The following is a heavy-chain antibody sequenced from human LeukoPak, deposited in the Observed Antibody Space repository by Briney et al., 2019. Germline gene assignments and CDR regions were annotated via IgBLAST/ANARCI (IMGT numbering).Heavy chain of an antibody. CDR1: GFTFSSYA. V-gene: IGHV3-23*01. D-gene: IGHD3-22*01. J-gene: IGHJ4*02. CDR2: ISGSGGST. Sequence: GRSLRLSCAASGFTFSSYAMSWVRQAPGKGLEWVSAISGSGGSTYYADSVKGRFTISRDNSKNTLYLQMNSLRAEDTAVYYCAKDLGGHDSSGDYWGQGTLVTVSS. CDR3: AKDLGGHDSSGDY.